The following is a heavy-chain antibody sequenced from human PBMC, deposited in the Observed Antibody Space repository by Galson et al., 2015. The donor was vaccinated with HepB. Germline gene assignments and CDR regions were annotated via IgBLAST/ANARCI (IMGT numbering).Heavy chain of an antibody. V-gene: IGHV3-23*01. D-gene: IGHD6-19*01. CDR2: TSDSGAYS. Sequence: SLRLSCAASGFTFSSQPMNWVRQAPGKGLEWVSATSDSGAYSYYADSVKGRFTISRDNSENMMYLQMNSLRAEDTAVYFCVKNGWLDCWGQGTLVTVSS. CDR1: GFTFSSQP. CDR3: VKNGWLDC. J-gene: IGHJ4*02.